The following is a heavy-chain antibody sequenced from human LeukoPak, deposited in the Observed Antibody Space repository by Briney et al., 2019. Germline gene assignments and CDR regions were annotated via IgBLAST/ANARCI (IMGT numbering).Heavy chain of an antibody. Sequence: GGSLRLSCAASGFTFSSYWMSWVRQAPGKGLEWVSSISSSSSYIYYADSVKGRFTISRDNAKNSLYLQMNRLRAEDTAVYYCAREGVGGSYYKDVDYWGQGTLVTVSS. D-gene: IGHD1-26*01. CDR2: ISSSSSYI. J-gene: IGHJ4*02. CDR3: AREGVGGSYYKDVDY. V-gene: IGHV3-21*01. CDR1: GFTFSSYW.